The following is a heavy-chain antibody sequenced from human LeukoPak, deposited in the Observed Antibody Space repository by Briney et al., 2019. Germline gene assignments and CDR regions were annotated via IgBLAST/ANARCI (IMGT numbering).Heavy chain of an antibody. D-gene: IGHD1-26*01. V-gene: IGHV1-8*01. CDR1: GYTFTSYD. J-gene: IGHJ6*02. Sequence: ASVKVSCKASGYTFTSYDINWVRQATGQGLEWMGWMNPNSGNTGYAQRFQGRVTMTRNTSISTAYMELSSLRSEDTAVYYCARRRLSGSYYYYGMDVWGQGPTVTVSS. CDR3: ARRRLSGSYYYYGMDV. CDR2: MNPNSGNT.